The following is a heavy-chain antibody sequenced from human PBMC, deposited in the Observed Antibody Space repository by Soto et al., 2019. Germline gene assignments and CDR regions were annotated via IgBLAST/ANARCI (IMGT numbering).Heavy chain of an antibody. J-gene: IGHJ5*02. Sequence: GASVKVSCKASGYTFTSYGISWVRQAPGQGLEWMGWISAYNGNTNYAQKLQGRVTMTTDTSTSTAYMELRSLRSDDTAVYYCARLNRVPAAIFYSWFDPWGQGTLVTVSS. CDR1: GYTFTSYG. CDR2: ISAYNGNT. V-gene: IGHV1-18*01. D-gene: IGHD2-2*01. CDR3: ARLNRVPAAIFYSWFDP.